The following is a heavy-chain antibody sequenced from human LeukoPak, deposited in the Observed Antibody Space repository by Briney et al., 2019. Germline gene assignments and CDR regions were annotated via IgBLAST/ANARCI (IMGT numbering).Heavy chain of an antibody. CDR1: GGSFSGYY. Sequence: SETLSLTCAVYGGSFSGYYWSWIRQPPGKGLEWIGEINHSGSTNYNPSLKSRVTISVDTSKNQFSLQLSSVTAAGTAVYYCARGSYYDSSGYYYPFNYYYYYYMDVWGKGTTVTVSS. CDR3: ARGSYYDSSGYYYPFNYYYYYYMDV. V-gene: IGHV4-34*01. D-gene: IGHD3-22*01. CDR2: INHSGST. J-gene: IGHJ6*03.